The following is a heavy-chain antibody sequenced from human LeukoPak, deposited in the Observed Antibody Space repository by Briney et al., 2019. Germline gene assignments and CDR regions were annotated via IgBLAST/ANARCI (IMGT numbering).Heavy chain of an antibody. CDR1: GFTFSNAW. CDR2: IKQDGSEK. CDR3: ARAMDV. V-gene: IGHV3-7*03. J-gene: IGHJ6*02. Sequence: GGSLRLSCATSGFTFSNAWMNWVRQAPGKGLEWVANIKQDGSEKHYVDSVKGRFTISRDNAKNSLYLQMSSLRAEDTAVYYCARAMDVWGQGTTVTVSS.